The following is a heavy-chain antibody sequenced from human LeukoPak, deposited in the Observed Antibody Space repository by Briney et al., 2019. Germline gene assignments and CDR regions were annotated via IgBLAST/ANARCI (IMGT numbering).Heavy chain of an antibody. J-gene: IGHJ4*02. Sequence: KASETLSLTCTVFGGSISSYYWSWIRQPAGKGLEWIGRIYTSGSTNYNPSLKTLVTMSIDTSKNQFSLKLSSVTAADTAVYYCARDLGGYSRNFDYWGQGTLVTVSS. CDR3: ARDLGGYSRNFDY. V-gene: IGHV4-4*07. D-gene: IGHD6-13*01. CDR2: IYTSGST. CDR1: GGSISSYY.